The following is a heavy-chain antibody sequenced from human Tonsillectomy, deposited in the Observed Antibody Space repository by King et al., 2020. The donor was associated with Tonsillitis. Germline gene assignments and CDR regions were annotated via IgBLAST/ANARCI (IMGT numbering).Heavy chain of an antibody. CDR1: GYSFTSYW. Sequence: EVQLVESGAEVKKPGESLKISCKGSGYSFTSYWIGWVRQMPGKGLEWMGIIYPSDSDTRYSPSFQGQVTISADKSISTAYLQWSSLNASDTAMYYCARRVSNWGRGVGYFDYWGQGTLVTVSS. J-gene: IGHJ4*02. V-gene: IGHV5-51*01. CDR3: ARRVSNWGRGVGYFDY. CDR2: IYPSDSDT. D-gene: IGHD7-27*01.